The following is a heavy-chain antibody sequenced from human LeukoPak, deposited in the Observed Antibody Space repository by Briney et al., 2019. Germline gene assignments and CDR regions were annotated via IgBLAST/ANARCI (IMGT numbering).Heavy chain of an antibody. J-gene: IGHJ4*02. V-gene: IGHV3-49*04. Sequence: PGGSLRLSCAASGFTFSNYWMSWVRQAPGKGLEWVGFIRSKAYGGITEYAASVKGRFTISRDDSKSIAYLQMNSLKTEDTAVYYCTRWGYSSGWYVPYYFDYWGQGTLVTVSS. CDR3: TRWGYSSGWYVPYYFDY. D-gene: IGHD6-19*01. CDR1: GFTFSNYW. CDR2: IRSKAYGGIT.